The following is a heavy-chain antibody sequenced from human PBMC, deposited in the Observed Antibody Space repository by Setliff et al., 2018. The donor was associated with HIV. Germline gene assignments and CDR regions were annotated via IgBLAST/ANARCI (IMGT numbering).Heavy chain of an antibody. D-gene: IGHD5-18*01. CDR2: ISSTGSSK. CDR1: GFAFSDYD. Sequence: PGGSLRLSCATSGFAFSDYDFHWVRQVTGEGLEWVSYISSTGSSKSYADSVKGRFTLTRDNAKNSLFLQMNSLRAEDTAVYYCASIELAAMVPVDYWGQGTLVTVSS. CDR3: ASIELAAMVPVDY. J-gene: IGHJ4*02. V-gene: IGHV3-11*04.